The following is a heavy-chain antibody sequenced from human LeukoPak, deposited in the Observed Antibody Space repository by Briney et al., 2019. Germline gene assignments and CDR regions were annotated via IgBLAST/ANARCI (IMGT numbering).Heavy chain of an antibody. CDR3: ARGTSGYRLFEY. D-gene: IGHD3-22*01. CDR2: IYPGDSDT. CDR1: GYSFTSYW. Sequence: GESLKISCKGSGYSFTSYWIGWVRQMPGKGREWMGIIYPGDSDTRYSPSFQGQVTLSPDKSISTAYLQCSSLQASDTAMYYCARGTSGYRLFEYWGQGTLVTVSS. J-gene: IGHJ4*02. V-gene: IGHV5-51*01.